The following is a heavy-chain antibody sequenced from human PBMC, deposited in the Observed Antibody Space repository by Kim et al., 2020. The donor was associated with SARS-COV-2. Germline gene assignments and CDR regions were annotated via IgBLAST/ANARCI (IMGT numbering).Heavy chain of an antibody. J-gene: IGHJ5*02. D-gene: IGHD6-13*01. Sequence: ASVKVSCKASGYTFTSYYMHWVRQAPGQGLEWMVIINPSGGSTSYAQKFQGRVTMTRDTSTSTVYMELSSLRSEDTAVYYCARSGQQLVMVSWFDPWGQGTLVTVSS. CDR1: GYTFTSYY. CDR2: INPSGGST. V-gene: IGHV1-46*01. CDR3: ARSGQQLVMVSWFDP.